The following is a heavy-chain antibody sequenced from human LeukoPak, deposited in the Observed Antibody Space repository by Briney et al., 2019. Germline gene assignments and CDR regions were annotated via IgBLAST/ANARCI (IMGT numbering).Heavy chain of an antibody. CDR1: GYTFTSYY. D-gene: IGHD3-10*01. CDR2: INPSGGST. Sequence: ASAKVSCKASGYTFTSYYMHWVRQAPGQGLEWMGIINPSGGSTSYSQKFQGRVTMTRDMSTSTIYMELSSLRSEATAVYYCASGDWFDPWGQGTLVTVSS. V-gene: IGHV1-46*01. J-gene: IGHJ5*02. CDR3: ASGDWFDP.